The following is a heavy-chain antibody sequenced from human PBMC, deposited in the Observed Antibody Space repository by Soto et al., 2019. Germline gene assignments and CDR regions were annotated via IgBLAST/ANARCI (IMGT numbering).Heavy chain of an antibody. CDR2: ISTGGRTI. Sequence: GSLRLSCKASGFAFSDYYMSWIRQAPGKGLEWISFISTGGRTIYYADSVEGRFTISRDNVKNLVFLQMNSLRAEDTAVYYCARDEKWLQYYFDFWGRGTLVTVSS. V-gene: IGHV3-11*01. D-gene: IGHD4-4*01. J-gene: IGHJ4*02. CDR1: GFAFSDYY. CDR3: ARDEKWLQYYFDF.